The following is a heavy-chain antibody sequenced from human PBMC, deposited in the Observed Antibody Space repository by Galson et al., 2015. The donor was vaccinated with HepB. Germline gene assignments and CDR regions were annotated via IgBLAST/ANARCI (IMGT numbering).Heavy chain of an antibody. CDR2: ISYDGSNK. D-gene: IGHD3-22*01. Sequence: SLRLSCAASGFTFSSYGMHWVRQAPGKGLEWVAVISYDGSNKYYADSVKGRFTISRDNSKNTLYLQMNSLRAEDTAVYYCAKFMYYDSSGYGGSLFDLYYYYYGMDVWGQGTTVTVSS. CDR1: GFTFSSYG. V-gene: IGHV3-30*18. J-gene: IGHJ6*02. CDR3: AKFMYYDSSGYGGSLFDLYYYYYGMDV.